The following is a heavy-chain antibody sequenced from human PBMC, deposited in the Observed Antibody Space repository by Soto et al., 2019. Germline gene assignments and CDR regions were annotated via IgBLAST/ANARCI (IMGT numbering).Heavy chain of an antibody. J-gene: IGHJ4*02. CDR1: GGSISSYY. Sequence: QVQLQESGPGLVTPAETLSLTCTVSGGSISSYYWSWIRQPPGKGLEWIGYIYYSGSTNYNPSLKSRFTISVDTSKNPFSLKLRSVTAADTAGYYCARRWGPTFDYWGQGTRVTVSS. V-gene: IGHV4-59*08. D-gene: IGHD3-16*01. CDR2: IYYSGST. CDR3: ARRWGPTFDY.